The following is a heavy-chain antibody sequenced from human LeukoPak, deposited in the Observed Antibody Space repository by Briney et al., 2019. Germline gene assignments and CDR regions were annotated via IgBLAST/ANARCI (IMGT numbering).Heavy chain of an antibody. CDR3: ARARTSRYCSSTSCYFDY. D-gene: IGHD2-2*01. Sequence: GGSLTLSCAASGFTFSSYWMSWVRQAPGKGLEWVANIKQDGSEKYYVDSVKGRFTISRDNAKNSLYLQMNSLRAEDTAVYYCARARTSRYCSSTSCYFDYWGQGTLVTVSS. V-gene: IGHV3-7*01. CDR2: IKQDGSEK. J-gene: IGHJ4*02. CDR1: GFTFSSYW.